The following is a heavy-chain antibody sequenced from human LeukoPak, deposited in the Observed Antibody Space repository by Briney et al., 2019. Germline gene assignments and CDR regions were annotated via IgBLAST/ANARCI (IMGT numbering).Heavy chain of an antibody. V-gene: IGHV3-66*01. CDR1: GFTFSNYG. Sequence: GGSLRLSCAASGFTFSNYGMSWVRQAPGKGLEWVSVIYSGGSTYYADSVKGRFTISRDNSKNTLYLQMNSLRAEDTAVYYCARDRYYCSGGSCYSAGWFDPWGQGTLVTVSS. CDR2: IYSGGST. D-gene: IGHD2-15*01. CDR3: ARDRYYCSGGSCYSAGWFDP. J-gene: IGHJ5*02.